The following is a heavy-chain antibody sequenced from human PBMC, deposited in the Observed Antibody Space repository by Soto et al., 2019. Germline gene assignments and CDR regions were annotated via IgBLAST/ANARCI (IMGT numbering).Heavy chain of an antibody. CDR2: IIPLFGTR. CDR1: GGSFNSYA. CDR3: ARPLRYYDSWRGYPPFDY. J-gene: IGHJ4*02. V-gene: IGHV1-69*01. D-gene: IGHD3-3*01. Sequence: QVQLVQSGAEVKKPGSSVKVSCRASGGSFNSYAINWVRQAPGQGLEWMGGIIPLFGTRYYAQKFQGRVTITADESTTTAYMDLNSLEFEDTALYYCARPLRYYDSWRGYPPFDYWGQGTLVTVSS.